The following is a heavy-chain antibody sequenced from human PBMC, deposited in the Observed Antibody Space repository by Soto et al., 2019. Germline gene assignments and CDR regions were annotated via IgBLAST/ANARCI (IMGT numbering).Heavy chain of an antibody. CDR3: AEAYGGYDRWASGYYYGMDV. J-gene: IGHJ6*02. CDR1: GGSISSGGYS. D-gene: IGHD5-12*01. CDR2: LYHTGNT. Sequence: SETLSLTCAVSGGSISSGGYSWSWIRQPPGKGLEWIGYLYHTGNTYYNPSLESRVTISVDRSKNQFSLELTSVTAADTAVYYCAEAYGGYDRWASGYYYGMDVWGQGTTVTVSS. V-gene: IGHV4-30-2*01.